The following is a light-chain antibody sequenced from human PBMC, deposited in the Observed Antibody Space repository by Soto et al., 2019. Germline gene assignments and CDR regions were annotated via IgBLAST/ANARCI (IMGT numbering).Light chain of an antibody. CDR1: SSDLGADKY. V-gene: IGLV2-14*01. J-gene: IGLJ3*02. CDR3: GSFTTGRIWV. Sequence: QSALTQPASVSGSPGQSITVSCTGSSSDLGADKYVSWYQQQPGKGPNLLIYGVNSRPSGISNRFSGSKSGNTASLASAGLQVEDEAEYFCGSFTTGRIWVFGGGTKLTVL. CDR2: GVN.